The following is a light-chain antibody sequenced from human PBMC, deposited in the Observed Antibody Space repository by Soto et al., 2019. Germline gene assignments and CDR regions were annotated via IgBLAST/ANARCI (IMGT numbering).Light chain of an antibody. Sequence: QSALTQPPSASGSPGQSVSISCTGTSSDVGGYDHVSWYQQHADKAPKLIIYEVSKRPSVVPASFSGSKSGNTASLTVSGLQPDDEADYSCSSYGGTKNLLFGGGTKLTVL. CDR1: SSDVGGYDH. CDR3: SSYGGTKNLL. J-gene: IGLJ2*01. V-gene: IGLV2-8*01. CDR2: EVS.